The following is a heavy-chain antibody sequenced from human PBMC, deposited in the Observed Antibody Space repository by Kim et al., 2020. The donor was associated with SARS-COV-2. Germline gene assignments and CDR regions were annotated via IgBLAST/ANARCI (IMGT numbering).Heavy chain of an antibody. Sequence: NPYLRSRVTMSVDTSKNQFSLKLSSVTAADTAGYYCASLGYSSGWYDYWGQGSLVTVSS. D-gene: IGHD6-13*01. V-gene: IGHV4-39*01. CDR3: ASLGYSSGWYDY. J-gene: IGHJ4*02.